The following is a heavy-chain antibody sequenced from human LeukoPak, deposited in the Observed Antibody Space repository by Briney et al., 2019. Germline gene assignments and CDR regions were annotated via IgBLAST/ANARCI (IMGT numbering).Heavy chain of an antibody. CDR2: INHSGST. CDR3: ASLTVTRPQGY. CDR1: GGSFSGYY. V-gene: IGHV4-34*01. D-gene: IGHD4-17*01. Sequence: PSETLSLTCAVYGGSFSGYYWSWIRQPPGMGLEWIGEINHSGSTNYNPSLKSRVTISVDTSKNQFSLKLSSVTAADTAVYYCASLTVTRPQGYWGQGTLVTVSS. J-gene: IGHJ4*02.